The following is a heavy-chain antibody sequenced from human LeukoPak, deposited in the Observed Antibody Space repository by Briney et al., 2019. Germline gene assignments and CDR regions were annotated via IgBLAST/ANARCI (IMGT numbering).Heavy chain of an antibody. V-gene: IGHV3-53*01. CDR3: ARGAQEPFFDS. J-gene: IGHJ4*02. Sequence: GGSLTLSCAASGFTASSIYMSWVRQAPGKGLEWVSIIYSGGSTHYADSVKGRFTVSRDNSKNTLFLQMNSLRVEDTALYYCARGAQEPFFDSWGQGTLVTVSS. CDR1: GFTASSIY. CDR2: IYSGGST. D-gene: IGHD1-26*01.